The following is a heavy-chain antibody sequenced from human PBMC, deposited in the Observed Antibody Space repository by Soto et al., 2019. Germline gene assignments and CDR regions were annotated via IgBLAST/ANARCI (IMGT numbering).Heavy chain of an antibody. D-gene: IGHD3-3*01. CDR3: AREVRGFGVVTGHYYGMDV. J-gene: IGHJ6*02. CDR2: INPSGGST. CDR1: GYTFTSYY. V-gene: IGHV1-46*01. Sequence: ASVKVSCKASGYTFTSYYMHCVRQAPGQGLEWMGIINPSGGSTSYAQKFQGRVTMTRDTSTSTVYMELSSLRSEDTAVYYCAREVRGFGVVTGHYYGMDVWGQGTTVTVSS.